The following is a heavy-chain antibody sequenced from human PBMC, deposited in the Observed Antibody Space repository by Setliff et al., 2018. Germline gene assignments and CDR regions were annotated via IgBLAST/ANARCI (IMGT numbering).Heavy chain of an antibody. CDR3: ARLGGGYYYYYMDV. V-gene: IGHV4-39*07. CDR1: GDSMNSGVYY. D-gene: IGHD3-16*01. J-gene: IGHJ6*03. Sequence: SETLSLTCKVSGDSMNSGVYYWAWIRQPPGKGLEWIGRIYYSGSTNYNPSLKSRVTISVDTSKNQFSLKLSSVTAADTAVYYCARLGGGYYYYYMDVWGKGTTVTVSS. CDR2: IYYSGST.